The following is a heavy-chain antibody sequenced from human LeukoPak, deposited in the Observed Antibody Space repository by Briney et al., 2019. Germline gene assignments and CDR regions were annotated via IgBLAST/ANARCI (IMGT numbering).Heavy chain of an antibody. CDR3: ARDTYYDFWSGYYSNNWFDP. D-gene: IGHD3-3*01. CDR1: GGTFSSYA. V-gene: IGHV1-69*05. CDR2: IIPIFGTA. J-gene: IGHJ5*02. Sequence: GSSVKVSCKASGGTFSSYAISWVRQAPGQGLEWMGGIIPIFGTANYAQKFQGRVTITTDESTSTAYMELSSLRSEDTAVYYCARDTYYDFWSGYYSNNWFDPWGQGTLVTVSS.